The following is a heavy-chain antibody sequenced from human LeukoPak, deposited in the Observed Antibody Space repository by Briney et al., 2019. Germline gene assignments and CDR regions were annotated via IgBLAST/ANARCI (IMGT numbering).Heavy chain of an antibody. V-gene: IGHV3-23*01. Sequence: GGSLRLSCAASGFTLISYAMSWVRQAPGRGLEWVSVISGSGGSTYYADSVKGRFTISRDNSKNTLYLQMNSLRVEDTAVYYCAKGPQVGSGYHPDYWGQGTLVTVSS. CDR3: AKGPQVGSGYHPDY. D-gene: IGHD3-22*01. J-gene: IGHJ4*02. CDR1: GFTLISYA. CDR2: ISGSGGST.